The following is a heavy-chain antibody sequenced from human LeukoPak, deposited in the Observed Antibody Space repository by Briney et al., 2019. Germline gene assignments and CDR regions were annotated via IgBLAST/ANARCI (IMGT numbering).Heavy chain of an antibody. D-gene: IGHD3-16*01. CDR3: ARGTLRLGYYYYMDV. J-gene: IGHJ6*03. CDR1: GFTFDEYG. CDR2: INWNGGST. V-gene: IGHV3-20*04. Sequence: GGSLRLSCAASGFTFDEYGMSWVRQAPGKGLEWVSGINWNGGSTGYADSVEGRFTISRDNAKNSLYPQMNSLRAEHTALYYCARGTLRLGYYYYMDVWGKGPTVTVFS.